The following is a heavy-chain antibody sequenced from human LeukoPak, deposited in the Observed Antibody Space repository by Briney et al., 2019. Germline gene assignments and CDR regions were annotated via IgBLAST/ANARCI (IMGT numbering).Heavy chain of an antibody. V-gene: IGHV4-59*08. J-gene: IGHJ5*02. Sequence: SETLSLTCTVSGGSINSYYWSCIRQPPGKGLEWIGYIYYSGSTNYSPSLKSRVTISVDTSKNQFSLKLSSVTAADTAVYYCARLGVRYSTSSWWFDPWGQGTLVTVSS. CDR1: GGSINSYY. CDR3: ARLGVRYSTSSWWFDP. CDR2: IYYSGST. D-gene: IGHD6-6*01.